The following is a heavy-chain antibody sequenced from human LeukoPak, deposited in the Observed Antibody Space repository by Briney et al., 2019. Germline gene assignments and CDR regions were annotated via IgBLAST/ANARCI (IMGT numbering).Heavy chain of an antibody. V-gene: IGHV4-34*01. J-gene: IGHJ4*02. CDR1: GGSFSGYY. Sequence: SETLSLTCAVYGGSFSGYYWSWISQPPGKGLEWIGEINHSRSTNYNPSLKSRVTISVDTSKNQFSLKLSSVTAADTAVYYCASYYYDSSGYIRRPYFDYWGQGTLVTVSS. D-gene: IGHD3-22*01. CDR3: ASYYYDSSGYIRRPYFDY. CDR2: INHSRST.